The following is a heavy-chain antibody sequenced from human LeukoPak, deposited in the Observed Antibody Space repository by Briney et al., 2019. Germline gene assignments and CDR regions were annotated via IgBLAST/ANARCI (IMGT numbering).Heavy chain of an antibody. CDR1: GCAFSSYA. D-gene: IGHD3-10*01. J-gene: IGHJ4*02. CDR2: TSGSGGNP. CDR3: GKETGIILVRGAVDY. V-gene: IGHV3-23*01. Sequence: GGSLRLSCAASGCAFSSYAMSWLRQAPGKGLEWVSVTSGSGGNPYYADSVKGRFTISRDNSKNTVYLHMNSLRAEDTALYYCGKETGIILVRGAVDYWGQGTLVTVSS.